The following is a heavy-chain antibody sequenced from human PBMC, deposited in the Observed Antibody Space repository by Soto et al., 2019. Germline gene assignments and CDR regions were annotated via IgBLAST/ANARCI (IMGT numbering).Heavy chain of an antibody. J-gene: IGHJ4*02. V-gene: IGHV3-33*01. CDR1: GFTSSSYG. CDR2: IWYDGSNK. Sequence: QVQLVESGGGVVQPGRSLRLSCAASGFTSSSYGMHWVRQAPGKGLEWVAVIWYDGSNKYYGDSVKGRFTISRDNSKNTLYLQMNSLRAEDTAVYYCARDLGTTVTKGEGGDFDYWGQGTLVTVSS. D-gene: IGHD4-17*01. CDR3: ARDLGTTVTKGEGGDFDY.